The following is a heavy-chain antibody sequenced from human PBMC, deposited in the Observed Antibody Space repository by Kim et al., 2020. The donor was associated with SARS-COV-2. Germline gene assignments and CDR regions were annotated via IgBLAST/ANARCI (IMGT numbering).Heavy chain of an antibody. V-gene: IGHV6-1*01. J-gene: IGHJ3*02. Sequence: YNAYAVSVKGRITISPDTSQNQFSLQLNSMTPEDTAVYYCARGINSAFDIWGQGTVVTVSS. CDR3: ARGINSAFDI. D-gene: IGHD5-18*01. CDR2: YN.